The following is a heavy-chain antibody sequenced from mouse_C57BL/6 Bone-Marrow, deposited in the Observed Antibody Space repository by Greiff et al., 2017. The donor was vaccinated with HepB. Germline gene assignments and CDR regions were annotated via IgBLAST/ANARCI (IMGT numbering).Heavy chain of an antibody. CDR2: IDPETGGT. CDR3: TIDYCSGSSYFDY. CDR1: GYTFTDYE. Sequence: QVQLQQSGAELVRPGASVTLSCKASGYTFTDYEMHWVKQTPVHGLEWIGAIDPETGGTAYNQKFKGKAILTADKSSSTAYMGLRSLTSEDSAVYYCTIDYCSGSSYFDYWGQGTTLTVSS. V-gene: IGHV1-15*01. J-gene: IGHJ2*01. D-gene: IGHD1-1*01.